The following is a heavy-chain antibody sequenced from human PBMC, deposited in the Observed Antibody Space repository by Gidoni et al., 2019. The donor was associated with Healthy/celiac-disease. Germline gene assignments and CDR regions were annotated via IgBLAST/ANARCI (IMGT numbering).Heavy chain of an antibody. CDR2: INPSGGST. CDR3: ARATNWNYFDY. V-gene: IGHV1-46*01. CDR1: GYTFTSYY. D-gene: IGHD1-1*01. Sequence: QVQLVQSGAEVKKPGASVKVSCKASGYTFTSYYMHWVRQAPGQGLEWMGIINPSGGSTSYAQKFQGRVTMTRDTSTSTVYMELSSLRSEDTAVNYCARATNWNYFDYWGQGTLVTVSS. J-gene: IGHJ4*02.